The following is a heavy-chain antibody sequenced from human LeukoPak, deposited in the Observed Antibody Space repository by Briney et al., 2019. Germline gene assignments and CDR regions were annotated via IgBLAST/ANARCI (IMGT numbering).Heavy chain of an antibody. D-gene: IGHD3-10*01. CDR3: AIEQYYYDSGSYFMDV. CDR1: GFTFDDYA. Sequence: GRSLRLSCAASGFTFDDYAMHWVRQVPGKGLEWVSHISWNSGSIDYADSVKGRFTISRDNAKNSLYLHMNSLRAEDTALYYCAIEQYYYDSGSYFMDVWGQGTAVTVSS. J-gene: IGHJ6*02. V-gene: IGHV3-9*01. CDR2: ISWNSGSI.